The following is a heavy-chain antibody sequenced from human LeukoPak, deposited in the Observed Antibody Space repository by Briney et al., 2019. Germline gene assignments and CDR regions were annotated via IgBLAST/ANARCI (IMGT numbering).Heavy chain of an antibody. CDR2: INHSGST. V-gene: IGHV4-34*01. Sequence: PSEALSLTCALSVGSFSGYYWSWIRQPPGKGLWWVGEINHSGSTNYKPSLKSRVTISVDTSKNQFTLKLSSVTAADTAVYYCASRARSTSPYYYYYMDVWGKGTTVTVSS. D-gene: IGHD1-14*01. J-gene: IGHJ6*03. CDR1: VGSFSGYY. CDR3: ASRARSTSPYYYYYMDV.